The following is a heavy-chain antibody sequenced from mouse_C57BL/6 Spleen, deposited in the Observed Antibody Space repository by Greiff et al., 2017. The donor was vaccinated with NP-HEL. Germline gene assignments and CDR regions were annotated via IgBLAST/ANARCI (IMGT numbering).Heavy chain of an antibody. J-gene: IGHJ4*01. CDR3: ASEGFYYAMDY. V-gene: IGHV3-6*01. CDR1: GYSITSGYY. CDR2: ISYDGSN. Sequence: ESGPGLVKPSQSLSLTCSVTGYSITSGYYWNWIRQFPGNKLEWMGYISYDGSNNYNPSLKNRISITRDTSKNQFFLKLNSVTTEDTATYYCASEGFYYAMDYWGQGTSVTVSS.